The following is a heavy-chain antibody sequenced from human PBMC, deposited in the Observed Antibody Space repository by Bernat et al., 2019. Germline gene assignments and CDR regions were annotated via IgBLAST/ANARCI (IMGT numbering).Heavy chain of an antibody. CDR2: ISYDGSNK. V-gene: IGHV3-30*18. Sequence: QVQLVESGGGVVQPGRSLRLSCAASGFTFSSYGMHWVRQAPGKGLEWVAVISYDGSNKYYADSGKGRFTISRDNSKNTLYLQMNSLRAEDTAVYYCAKEVGYCSGGSCYYYYGMDVWGQGTTVTVSS. CDR1: GFTFSSYG. J-gene: IGHJ6*02. D-gene: IGHD2-15*01. CDR3: AKEVGYCSGGSCYYYYGMDV.